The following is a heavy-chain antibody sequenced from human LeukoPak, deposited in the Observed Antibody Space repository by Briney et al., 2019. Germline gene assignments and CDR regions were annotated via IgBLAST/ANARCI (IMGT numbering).Heavy chain of an antibody. CDR1: GFTLGSYA. V-gene: IGHV3-23*01. CDR3: AKAPVTTCSGAYCYPFDY. D-gene: IGHD2-15*01. J-gene: IGHJ4*02. Sequence: GGSLRLSCVASGFTLGSYAMSWVRQGPGKGLEWVSAISVSGNTYHADSVKGRFTISRDSSKNTLYLQMNSLRAEDAAVYYCAKAPVTTCSGAYCYPFDYWGQGTLVTVSS. CDR2: ISVSGNT.